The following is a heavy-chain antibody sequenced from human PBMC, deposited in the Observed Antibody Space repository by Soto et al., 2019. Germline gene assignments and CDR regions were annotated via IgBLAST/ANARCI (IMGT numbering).Heavy chain of an antibody. CDR2: ISSSSAYI. V-gene: IGHV3-21*01. J-gene: IGHJ4*02. Sequence: PGGSLRLSCAASGFNFRTYSFNWVRQAPGKGLEWVSSISSSSAYIYYADSVKGRFTSSRDNAKNSLYLHMSSLRAEDTAVYYCATTTGDYWGQGTLVTVSS. CDR1: GFNFRTYS. D-gene: IGHD5-12*01. CDR3: ATTTGDY.